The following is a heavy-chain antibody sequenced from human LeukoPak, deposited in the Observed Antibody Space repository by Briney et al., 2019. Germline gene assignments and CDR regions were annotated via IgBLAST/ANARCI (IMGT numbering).Heavy chain of an antibody. V-gene: IGHV3-21*01. CDR3: ARDPTFYSSSWYGY. CDR1: GFTFSSYS. D-gene: IGHD6-13*01. CDR2: ISSSSSYI. Sequence: GGSLRLSCAASGFTFSSYSMNWVRQAPGKGLEWVSSISSSSSYIYYADSVKGRFTISRDNAKNSLYLQMNSLRAEDTAVYYCARDPTFYSSSWYGYWGQGTLVTVSS. J-gene: IGHJ4*02.